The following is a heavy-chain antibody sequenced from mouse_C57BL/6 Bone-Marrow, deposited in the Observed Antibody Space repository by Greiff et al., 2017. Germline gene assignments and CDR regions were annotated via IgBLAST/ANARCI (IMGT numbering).Heavy chain of an antibody. CDR2: IYPRDGST. J-gene: IGHJ1*03. V-gene: IGHV1-85*01. CDR3: ARDYGSCYWYFDV. D-gene: IGHD1-1*01. CDR1: GYTFTSYD. Sequence: QVTLKESGPELVRPGASVKLSCKASGYTFTSYDINWVKQRPGQGLEWIGWIYPRDGSTKYNEKFKGKATLTVDTSSSTAYMELHSLTSEYSAVYFCARDYGSCYWYFDVWGTGTTVTVSS.